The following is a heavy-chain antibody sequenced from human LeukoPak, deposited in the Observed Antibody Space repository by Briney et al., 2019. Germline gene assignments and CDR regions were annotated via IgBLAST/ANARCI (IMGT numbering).Heavy chain of an antibody. CDR2: IYPGDSDT. CDR1: GYSFTNYW. D-gene: IGHD1-7*01. Sequence: GESLKISSKGSGYSFTNYWIAWVGQMPVKGLEWMGSIYPGDSDTRYSPSCQGQVTILVDKSISTAYLQWSRLKASDTAMYYCARYNGNSPYYYGMDVWGQGTTVTVSS. J-gene: IGHJ6*02. CDR3: ARYNGNSPYYYGMDV. V-gene: IGHV5-51*01.